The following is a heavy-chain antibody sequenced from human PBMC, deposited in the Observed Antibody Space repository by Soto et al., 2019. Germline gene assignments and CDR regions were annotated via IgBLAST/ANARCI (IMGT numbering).Heavy chain of an antibody. CDR2: INVDNGNT. CDR3: ARDRDILTGYYPY. CDR1: GYTFSTYS. D-gene: IGHD3-9*01. V-gene: IGHV1-3*01. Sequence: ASVKVSCKASGYTFSTYSLHWVRQAPGQRLEWMGWINVDNGNTKYSEKLQGRVTFRRDTSASTASMEVSSLRSEDTAVYYCARDRDILTGYYPYWGQGTLVTVSS. J-gene: IGHJ4*02.